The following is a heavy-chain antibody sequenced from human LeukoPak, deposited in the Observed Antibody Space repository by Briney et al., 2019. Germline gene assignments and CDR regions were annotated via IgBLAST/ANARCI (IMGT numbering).Heavy chain of an antibody. CDR3: ARDPPIVVVEGDFDY. D-gene: IGHD3-22*01. CDR1: GFRFSSYA. J-gene: IGHJ4*02. CDR2: ISGSGVST. V-gene: IGHV3-23*01. Sequence: SGGSLRLSCAASGFRFSSYAMSWVRQAPGKGLEWVSAISGSGVSTYYADSVKGRFTVSRDNSKNTLYLQMSSLRAEDTAVYYCARDPPIVVVEGDFDYWGQGTLVTVSS.